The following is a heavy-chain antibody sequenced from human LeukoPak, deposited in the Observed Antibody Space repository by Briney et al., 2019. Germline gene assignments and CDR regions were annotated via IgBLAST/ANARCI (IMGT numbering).Heavy chain of an antibody. V-gene: IGHV3-48*01. CDR1: GFTFSSYT. Sequence: PGGSLRLSCAASGFTFSSYTMNWVRQAPGKGLEWVSYIGDSSTTIYYADSVQGRFTISRDNAKNSLYLQMNSLRPEDTAVYYCARDHHRRLYDSQARDTFDIWGQGTMVTVSS. D-gene: IGHD3-22*01. CDR2: IGDSSTTI. J-gene: IGHJ3*02. CDR3: ARDHHRRLYDSQARDTFDI.